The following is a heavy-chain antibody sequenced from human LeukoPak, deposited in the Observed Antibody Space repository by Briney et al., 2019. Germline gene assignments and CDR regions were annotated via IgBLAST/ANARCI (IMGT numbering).Heavy chain of an antibody. CDR3: AKDSSVYYYDSRNFDY. J-gene: IGHJ4*02. CDR1: GFTFSNYA. CDR2: IRSDGGDK. D-gene: IGHD3-22*01. Sequence: GGSLRLSCVASGFTFSNYAMHWVRQAPGEGLEWVAFIRSDGGDKFYADSVKGRFTISRDNSKNTLYLQMNSLRAEDTAVYYCAKDSSVYYYDSRNFDYWGQGTLVTVSS. V-gene: IGHV3-30*02.